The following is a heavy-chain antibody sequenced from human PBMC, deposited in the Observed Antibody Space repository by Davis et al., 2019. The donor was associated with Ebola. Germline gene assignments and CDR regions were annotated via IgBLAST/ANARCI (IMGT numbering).Heavy chain of an antibody. V-gene: IGHV3-64D*06. J-gene: IGHJ6*02. Sequence: PGGSLRLSCSASGFTFSSCAMHWVRQAPGKGLEYVSAISSDGGSAYYADSVMGRFTISRDNSKNTLYLQMSSLRAEDTAVYYCVKSAGQWLVQGEGYGMDVLGQGTTVTVSS. CDR3: VKSAGQWLVQGEGYGMDV. CDR2: ISSDGGSA. CDR1: GFTFSSCA. D-gene: IGHD6-19*01.